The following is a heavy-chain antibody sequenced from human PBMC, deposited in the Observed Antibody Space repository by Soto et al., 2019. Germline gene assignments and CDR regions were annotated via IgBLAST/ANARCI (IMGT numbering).Heavy chain of an antibody. D-gene: IGHD1-26*01. CDR2: IYWDGDQ. V-gene: IGHV2-5*02. CDR1: GFSLTSSGVG. Sequence: QITLKESGPTLVKPTQTLTLTCSFSGFSLTSSGVGVAWIRQPPGKALEWLALIYWDGDQRYSPSLRSRLTITKDTSKSQVLLTMTNVDPVDTATYFCTYQTTLVGAPTYWGQGTLVTVSS. J-gene: IGHJ4*02. CDR3: TYQTTLVGAPTY.